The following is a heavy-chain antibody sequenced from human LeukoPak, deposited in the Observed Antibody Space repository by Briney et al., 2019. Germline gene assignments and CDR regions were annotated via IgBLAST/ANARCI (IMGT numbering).Heavy chain of an antibody. J-gene: IGHJ4*02. V-gene: IGHV1-18*01. D-gene: IGHD6-19*01. CDR1: GYTFTSYG. CDR3: ASPRAVAGTFDY. Sequence: ASVKVSCKASGYTFTSYGISWVRQAPGQGLEWMGWISAYNGNTNYAQKFQGRVTITADKSTSTAYMELSSLRSEDTAVYYCASPRAVAGTFDYWGQGTLVTVSS. CDR2: ISAYNGNT.